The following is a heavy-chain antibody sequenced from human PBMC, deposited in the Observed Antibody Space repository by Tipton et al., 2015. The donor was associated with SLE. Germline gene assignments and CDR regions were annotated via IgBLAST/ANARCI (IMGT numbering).Heavy chain of an antibody. CDR1: GGSISSDHYY. CDR2: IHSSGGT. V-gene: IGHV4-31*03. D-gene: IGHD6-13*01. Sequence: TLSLTCTVSGGSISSDHYYWTWIRQHPVKGLEWIGFIHSSGGTYNNASLRSRIASSIDTSRNSFSLKLTSVTAADTAIYFCARGLRRAGPFDFWGQGNLVSVSS. J-gene: IGHJ4*02. CDR3: ARGLRRAGPFDF.